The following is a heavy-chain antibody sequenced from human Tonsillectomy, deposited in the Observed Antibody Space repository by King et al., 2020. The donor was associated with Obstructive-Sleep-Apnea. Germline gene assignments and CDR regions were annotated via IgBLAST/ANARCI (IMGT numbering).Heavy chain of an antibody. Sequence: QLQESGPGLVKPSETLSLTCTVSGGSISSSTYYWAWIRQPPGKGLEWIGSIYFGGSTYYNPSLKSRVTLSVDTSKNHFSLKLSSVTAADTAVYYCARDLNSFTNCGQGTLVTVSS. D-gene: IGHD2-2*01. CDR2: IYFGGST. J-gene: IGHJ4*02. CDR1: GGSISSSTYY. CDR3: ARDLNSFTN. V-gene: IGHV4-39*07.